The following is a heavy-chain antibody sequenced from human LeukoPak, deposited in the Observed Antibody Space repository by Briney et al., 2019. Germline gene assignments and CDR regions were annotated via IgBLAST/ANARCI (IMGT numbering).Heavy chain of an antibody. CDR3: ARPRHYYYYMDV. CDR2: IYYSGST. V-gene: IGHV4-39*01. J-gene: IGHJ6*03. CDR1: GGSISSSSYY. Sequence: SETLSLTCTVSGGSISSSSYYWGWIRQPPGKGLEWIGSIYYSGSTYYNPSLKSRVTISVDTSKNQFSLKPSSVTAADTAVYYCARPRHYYYYMDVWGKGTTVTVSS.